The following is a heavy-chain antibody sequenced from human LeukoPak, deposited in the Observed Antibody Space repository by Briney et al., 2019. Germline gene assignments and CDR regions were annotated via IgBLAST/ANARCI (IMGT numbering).Heavy chain of an antibody. CDR2: INPNSGGT. CDR1: GGTFSSYA. Sequence: SVKVSCKASGGTFSSYAISWVRQAPGQGLEWMGWINPNSGGTNYAQKFQGRVTMTRDTSISTAYMELSRLRSDDTAVYYCARDAPSIAGDYYYYYMDVWGKGTTVTVSS. CDR3: ARDAPSIAGDYYYYYMDV. J-gene: IGHJ6*03. V-gene: IGHV1-2*02. D-gene: IGHD6-6*01.